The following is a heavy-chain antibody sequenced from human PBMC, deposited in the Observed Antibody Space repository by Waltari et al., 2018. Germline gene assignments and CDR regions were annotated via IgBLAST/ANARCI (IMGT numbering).Heavy chain of an antibody. D-gene: IGHD1-20*01. CDR3: ARVRYNWKVFDY. CDR2: ISSSSSYI. J-gene: IGHJ4*02. V-gene: IGHV3-21*01. CDR1: GFPFSSYS. Sequence: EVQLVESGGGLVKPGGSLRLSCAASGFPFSSYSMNWVRQAPGKGLEWVSSISSSSSYIYYADSVKGRFTISRDNAKNSLYLQMNSLRAEDTAVYYCARVRYNWKVFDYWGQGTLVTVSS.